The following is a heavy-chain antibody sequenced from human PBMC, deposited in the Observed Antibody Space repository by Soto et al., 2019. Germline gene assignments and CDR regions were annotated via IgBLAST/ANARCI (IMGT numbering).Heavy chain of an antibody. CDR3: ASRAARAGRGYYYYYMDV. Sequence: ASVKVSCKASGGTFSSYAISWVRQAPGQGLEWMGGIIPIFGTANYAQKFQGRVTITADESTSTAYMELSSLRSEDTAVYYCASRAARAGRGYYYYYMDVWGKGTTVTVSS. D-gene: IGHD6-6*01. J-gene: IGHJ6*03. CDR2: IIPIFGTA. V-gene: IGHV1-69*13. CDR1: GGTFSSYA.